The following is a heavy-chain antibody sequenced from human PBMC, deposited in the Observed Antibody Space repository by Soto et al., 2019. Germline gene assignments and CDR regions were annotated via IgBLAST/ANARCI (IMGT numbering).Heavy chain of an antibody. J-gene: IGHJ5*02. CDR1: GFPLCSYA. D-gene: IGHD3-10*01. CDR3: ARVGPYDSQSYMFRYDRFDP. CDR2: ISDSGRST. Sequence: TGGALRLSRATPGFPLCSYALRWVRPAPGKVVEWVSAISDSGRSTHYADSVKGRFTISRDSARNTVYLQMNGLRVGDTAVYYCARVGPYDSQSYMFRYDRFDPWGQGTQVTVSS. V-gene: IGHV3-23*01.